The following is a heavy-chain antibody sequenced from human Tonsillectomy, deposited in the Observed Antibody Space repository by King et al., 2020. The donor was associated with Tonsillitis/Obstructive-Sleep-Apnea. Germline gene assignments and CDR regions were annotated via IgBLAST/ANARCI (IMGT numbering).Heavy chain of an antibody. CDR2: IYYSGNT. Sequence: VQLQESGPGLVKPSETLSLTCTVSGGSISTYYWSWIRQPPGKGLEWIGYIYYSGNTNYNPSLKSRVTISVDTSKNQFSLKLSSVTAADTAVYYCASAIGYCSGGSCYWYFDLWGRGTLVTVSS. CDR1: GGSISTYY. CDR3: ASAIGYCSGGSCYWYFDL. D-gene: IGHD2-15*01. J-gene: IGHJ2*01. V-gene: IGHV4-59*01.